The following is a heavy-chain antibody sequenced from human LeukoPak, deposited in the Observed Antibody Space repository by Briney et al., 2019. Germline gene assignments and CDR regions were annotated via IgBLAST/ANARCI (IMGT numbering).Heavy chain of an antibody. CDR3: VRLRRNYDSSGYYYYYDY. V-gene: IGHV3-21*01. CDR1: GYTFGSFS. CDR2: ISVRSNYI. J-gene: IGHJ4*02. D-gene: IGHD3-22*01. Sequence: GGSLRLSCVASGYTFGSFSINWVRQAPGKGLEWVSSISVRSNYIYYADSVRGRFSISRDDARNSLYLQMDSLRGDDTAVYYCVRLRRNYDSSGYYYYYDYWGQGTLVTVSS.